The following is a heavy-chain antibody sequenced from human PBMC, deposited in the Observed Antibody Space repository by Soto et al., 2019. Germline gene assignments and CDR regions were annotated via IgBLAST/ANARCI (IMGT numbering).Heavy chain of an antibody. CDR2: INPNSGGT. J-gene: IGHJ6*01. V-gene: IGHV1-2*04. CDR3: ARIFFLVPAAISPANYTGLAV. D-gene: IGHD2-2*01. CDR1: GYSFTGYY. Sequence: ASVKVSCKASGYSFTGYYMHWVRQAPGQGLEWMGWINPNSGGTNYAQKFQGWVTMTRDTSISTAYMELSRLRSDDTAVYYCARIFFLVPAAISPANYTGLAVWGQGTTDPVSS.